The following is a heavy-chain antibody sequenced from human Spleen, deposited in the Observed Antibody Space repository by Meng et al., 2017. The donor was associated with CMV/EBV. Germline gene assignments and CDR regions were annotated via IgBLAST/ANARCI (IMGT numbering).Heavy chain of an antibody. CDR1: GFTFTDYY. V-gene: IGHV3-11*04. CDR3: ARDPAFSSFDY. Sequence: SCAASGFTFTDYYMTWIRQAPGKGLEWVSYISTSGRTIFHADSVKGRFTVSRDNAKNSLYLQMNSLRPEDTAVYYCARDPAFSSFDYWGQGTLVTVSS. J-gene: IGHJ4*02. D-gene: IGHD3-3*02. CDR2: ISTSGRTI.